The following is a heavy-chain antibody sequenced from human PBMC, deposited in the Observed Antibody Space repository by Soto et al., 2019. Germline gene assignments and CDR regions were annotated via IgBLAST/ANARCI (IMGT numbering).Heavy chain of an antibody. D-gene: IGHD2-15*01. Sequence: QVQLQEPGPGLVKPSQTLSLTCTVSGGAISSGSYYWSWIRQYPGKGLEWIGYMYYTGRSYYNPSLKSRVTISIDTSKNQFSLKVNSVTAADTAVYSCARTGGYCSGGACYPHYLDYWAQGTLVTVSS. CDR2: MYYTGRS. V-gene: IGHV4-31*03. CDR1: GGAISSGSYY. CDR3: ARTGGYCSGGACYPHYLDY. J-gene: IGHJ4*02.